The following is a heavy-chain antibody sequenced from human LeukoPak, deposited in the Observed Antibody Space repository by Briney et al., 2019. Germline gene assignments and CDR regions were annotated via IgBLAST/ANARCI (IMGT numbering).Heavy chain of an antibody. CDR1: GGSISSGGYY. J-gene: IGHJ3*02. V-gene: IGHV4-61*08. CDR2: IYHSGST. D-gene: IGHD6-13*01. Sequence: SETLSLTCTVSGGSISSGGYYWSWIRQPPGEVLEWIGYIYHSGSTYYNPSLKSRVTISVDTSKNQFSLKLSSVTAADTAVYYCARVIIAAAGSYVSPAFDIWGQGTMVTVSS. CDR3: ARVIIAAAGSYVSPAFDI.